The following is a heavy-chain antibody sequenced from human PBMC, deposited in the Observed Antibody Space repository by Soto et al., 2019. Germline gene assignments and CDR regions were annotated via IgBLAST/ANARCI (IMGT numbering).Heavy chain of an antibody. V-gene: IGHV1-18*01. CDR2: ISAYNGNT. J-gene: IGHJ4*02. CDR3: ARGAVAPASGDY. Sequence: ASVKVSCKASGYTFTSYAMHWVRQAPGQRLEWMGWISAYNGNTNSAQKLQGRVTMTTDTSTSTAYMELRSLRSDDTAVYYCARGAVAPASGDYWGQGTLVTVSS. D-gene: IGHD6-25*01. CDR1: GYTFTSYA.